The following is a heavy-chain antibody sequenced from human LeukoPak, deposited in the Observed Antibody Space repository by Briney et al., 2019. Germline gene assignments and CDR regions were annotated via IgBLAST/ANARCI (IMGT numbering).Heavy chain of an antibody. Sequence: ASVKVSCKASGYTFTSYCMHWVRQAPGQGLEWMGIINPSGGSTSYAQKFQGRVTMTRDMSTSTVYMELSRLRSEDTAVYYCAGYYYYYMDVWGKGTTVTVSS. J-gene: IGHJ6*03. CDR2: INPSGGST. CDR1: GYTFTSYC. V-gene: IGHV1-46*01. CDR3: AGYYYYYMDV.